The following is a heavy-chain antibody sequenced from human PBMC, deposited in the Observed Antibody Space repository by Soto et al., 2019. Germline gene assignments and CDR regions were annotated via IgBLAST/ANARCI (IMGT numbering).Heavy chain of an antibody. V-gene: IGHV1-69*02. Sequence: GASVKVSCKASGGTFSSYTISWVRQAPGQGLEWMGRIIPILGIANYAQKFQGRVTITADKSTSTAYMELSSLRSEDTAVYYCARLPASYSSGQDAFDIWGQGTMVTVSS. CDR1: GGTFSSYT. CDR2: IIPILGIA. CDR3: ARLPASYSSGQDAFDI. D-gene: IGHD6-19*01. J-gene: IGHJ3*02.